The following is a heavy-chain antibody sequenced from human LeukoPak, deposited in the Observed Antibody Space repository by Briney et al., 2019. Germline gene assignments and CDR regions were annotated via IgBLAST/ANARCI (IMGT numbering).Heavy chain of an antibody. CDR3: ARGPVTGIAARPVHNFDY. D-gene: IGHD6-6*01. J-gene: IGHJ4*02. V-gene: IGHV1-69*05. CDR2: IIPIFGTA. CDR1: GGTFSSYA. Sequence: SVKVSCKASGGTFSSYAISWVRQAPGQGLEWMGGIIPIFGTANYAQKFQGRVTITTDESTSTAYMELSSLRSEDTAVYYCARGPVTGIAARPVHNFDYWGQGTLVTVSP.